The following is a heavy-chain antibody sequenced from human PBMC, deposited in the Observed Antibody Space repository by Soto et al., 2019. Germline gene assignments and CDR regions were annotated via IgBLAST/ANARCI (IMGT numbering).Heavy chain of an antibody. Sequence: HPGGSLRLSCAASGFTFSSYGMHWVRQAPGEGLEWVAVIWYDGSNKYYADSVKGRFTISRDNSKNTLYLQMNSLRAEDTAVYYCARVGVFYYDSSGYRQGLDYWGQGTLVTVSS. CDR2: IWYDGSNK. CDR1: GFTFSSYG. J-gene: IGHJ4*02. CDR3: ARVGVFYYDSSGYRQGLDY. D-gene: IGHD3-22*01. V-gene: IGHV3-33*01.